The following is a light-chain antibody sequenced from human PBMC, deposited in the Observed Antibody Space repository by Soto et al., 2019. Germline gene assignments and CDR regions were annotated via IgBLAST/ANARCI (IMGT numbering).Light chain of an antibody. V-gene: IGLV2-14*01. Sequence: QSVLTQPASVSGSPGQSITISCTGTSSDVGGYNYVSWYQRHPGKAPKLMIYDVSDRPSEVSNRFSGSKSGNTASLTISGLQAEDEADYYCSSYTSSNTLVFGGGTKLTVL. CDR2: DVS. J-gene: IGLJ2*01. CDR1: SSDVGGYNY. CDR3: SSYTSSNTLV.